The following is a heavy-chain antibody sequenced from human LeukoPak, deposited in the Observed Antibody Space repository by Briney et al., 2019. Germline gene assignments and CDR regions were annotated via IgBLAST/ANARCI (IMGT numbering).Heavy chain of an antibody. V-gene: IGHV1-18*01. CDR2: ISAYNGNT. CDR3: ARDLGVVVTASTGYDY. D-gene: IGHD2-21*02. J-gene: IGHJ4*02. CDR1: GYTFTSYG. Sequence: GASVKVSCKASGYTFTSYGISWVRQAPGQGLEWMGWISAYNGNTNYAQKPQGRVTMTTDTSTSTAYMELRSLRSDDTAVYYCARDLGVVVTASTGYDYWGQGTLVTVSS.